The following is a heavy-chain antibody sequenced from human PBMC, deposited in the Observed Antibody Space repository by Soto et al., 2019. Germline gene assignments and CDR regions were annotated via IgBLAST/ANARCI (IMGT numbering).Heavy chain of an antibody. CDR3: ARDYYDSSGYSRPYDAFDI. J-gene: IGHJ3*02. Sequence: QVLLVESGGGVVQPGRSLRLSCAASGFTFSSYAMHWVRQAPGKGLEWVAVISYDGSNKYYADSVKGRFTISRDNSKNTLYLQMNSLRAEDTAVYYCARDYYDSSGYSRPYDAFDIWGQGTMVTVSS. V-gene: IGHV3-30-3*01. D-gene: IGHD3-22*01. CDR2: ISYDGSNK. CDR1: GFTFSSYA.